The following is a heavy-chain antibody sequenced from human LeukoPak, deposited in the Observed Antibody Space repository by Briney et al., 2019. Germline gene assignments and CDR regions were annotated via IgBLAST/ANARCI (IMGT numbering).Heavy chain of an antibody. CDR1: GGSISSYY. J-gene: IGHJ4*02. Sequence: TSETLSLTCTVSGGSISSYYWSWLRQPPGKGLEWIGYIYYSGSTNYNPSLKSRVTISVDTSKNQFSLKLSSVTAADTAVYYCARGARAYYFDYWGQGTLVTVSS. CDR2: IYYSGST. CDR3: ARGARAYYFDY. V-gene: IGHV4-59*01.